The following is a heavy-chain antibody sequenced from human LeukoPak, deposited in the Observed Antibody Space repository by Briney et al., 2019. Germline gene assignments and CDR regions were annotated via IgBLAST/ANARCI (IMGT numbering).Heavy chain of an antibody. D-gene: IGHD3-10*01. J-gene: IGHJ4*02. V-gene: IGHV1-69*13. CDR1: GGTFSSYA. Sequence: GASVKVSCKASGGTFSSYAISWVRQAPGQGLEWMGGIIPIFGTANYAQKFQGRVTITADESTSTAYMELSSLRSEDTAVYYCARIGPLLWFGELFSDYWGQGTLVTVSS. CDR3: ARIGPLLWFGELFSDY. CDR2: IIPIFGTA.